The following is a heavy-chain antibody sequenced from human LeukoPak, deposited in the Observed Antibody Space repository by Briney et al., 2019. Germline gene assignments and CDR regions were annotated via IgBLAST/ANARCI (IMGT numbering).Heavy chain of an antibody. J-gene: IGHJ4*02. Sequence: PSETLSLTCTVSGGSISSSSYHWGWIRQPPGKGLEWIGSIYYSGSTYYNPSLKSRVTISVDTSKNQCSLKLSSVTAADTAVYYCARQLADYDILTGYSPTYYFDYWGQGTLVTVSS. CDR3: ARQLADYDILTGYSPTYYFDY. D-gene: IGHD3-9*01. CDR2: IYYSGST. CDR1: GGSISSSSYH. V-gene: IGHV4-39*01.